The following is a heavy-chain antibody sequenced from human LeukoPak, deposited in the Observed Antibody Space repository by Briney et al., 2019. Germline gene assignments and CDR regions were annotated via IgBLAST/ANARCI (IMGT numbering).Heavy chain of an antibody. Sequence: GGSLRLSCVASGFTFSSNGMHWVRQAPGKGLEWVAFIRNDGSNKYYVDSVKGRFTIYRDNSKNTLYLQMNSLRAEDTAVYYCARIGAATHAFDIWGQGTMVTVSS. V-gene: IGHV3-30*02. D-gene: IGHD1-26*01. J-gene: IGHJ3*02. CDR3: ARIGAATHAFDI. CDR1: GFTFSSNG. CDR2: IRNDGSNK.